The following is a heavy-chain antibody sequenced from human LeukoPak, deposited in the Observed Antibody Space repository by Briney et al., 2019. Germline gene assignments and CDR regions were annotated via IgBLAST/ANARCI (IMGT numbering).Heavy chain of an antibody. D-gene: IGHD1-26*01. V-gene: IGHV4-59*01. CDR3: ARGVGAKAAFDI. CDR1: GGSISPYY. J-gene: IGHJ3*02. Sequence: SETLSLTCTVSGGSISPYYWSWIRQPPGKGLEWIGYIYYSGSTNYNPSLKSRLSISVDTSKNQFSLKLTSVTAADTAVYYCARGVGAKAAFDIWGQGTMVTVSS. CDR2: IYYSGST.